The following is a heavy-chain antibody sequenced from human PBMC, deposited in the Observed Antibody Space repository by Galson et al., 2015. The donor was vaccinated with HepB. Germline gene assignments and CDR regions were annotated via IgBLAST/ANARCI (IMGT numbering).Heavy chain of an antibody. CDR3: ARDRTLYCSGGSCHQAFDY. D-gene: IGHD2-15*01. CDR1: GYTFTSYY. V-gene: IGHV1-46*01. CDR2: INPSAGTT. Sequence: SVKVSCKASGYTFTSYYMHWVRQAPGQGLEWMGIINPSAGTTSYAQKFQGRVTMTRDTSTSTVYMELSSLRSEDTAVYYCARDRTLYCSGGSCHQAFDYWGQGTLVTVSS. J-gene: IGHJ4*02.